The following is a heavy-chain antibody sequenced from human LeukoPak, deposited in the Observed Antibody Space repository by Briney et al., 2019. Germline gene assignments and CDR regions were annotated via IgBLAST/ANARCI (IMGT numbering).Heavy chain of an antibody. D-gene: IGHD3-22*01. Sequence: GGSLRLSCAASGFTFDDYTMHWVRQAPGKGLEWVSLISWDGGSTYYADSVKGRFTISRDNAKNSLYLQMNSLRAEDTALYYCARVRSDYYDSSGRRGYFQHWGQGTLVTVSS. J-gene: IGHJ1*01. CDR3: ARVRSDYYDSSGRRGYFQH. CDR1: GFTFDDYT. CDR2: ISWDGGST. V-gene: IGHV3-43*01.